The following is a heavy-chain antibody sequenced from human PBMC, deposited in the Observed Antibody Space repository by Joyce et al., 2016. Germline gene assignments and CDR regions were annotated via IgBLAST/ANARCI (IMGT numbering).Heavy chain of an antibody. D-gene: IGHD4-17*01. CDR2: IRKKTDNYST. Sequence: EVQLVESGGGLVQPGGSLKLSCAVSGFTFSGSAMHWVRQAPGKGLEGVGRIRKKTDNYSTAYAASVKGRFTISRDDSKNTVYLQMNSLKTEDTAVYYCTRGYGDYVRDYWGQGTLVTVSS. CDR3: TRGYGDYVRDY. J-gene: IGHJ4*02. CDR1: GFTFSGSA. V-gene: IGHV3-73*02.